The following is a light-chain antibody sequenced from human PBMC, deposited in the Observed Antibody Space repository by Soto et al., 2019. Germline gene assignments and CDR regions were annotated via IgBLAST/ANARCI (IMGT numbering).Light chain of an antibody. CDR1: ETLISF. CDR3: QSYNDLPFA. V-gene: IGKV3-15*01. CDR2: GAS. Sequence: EIVLTQSPATLSVSPGERVTLSCRASETLISFLAWYQQKPGQAPRLLIYGASTRATGVPARFSGSGSATDFTLTISSLQSEDFAVYYCQSYNDLPFAVGQGTKLEI. J-gene: IGKJ2*01.